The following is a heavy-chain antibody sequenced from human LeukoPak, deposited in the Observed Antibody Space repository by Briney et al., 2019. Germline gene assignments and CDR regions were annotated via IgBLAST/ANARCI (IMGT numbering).Heavy chain of an antibody. Sequence: GGSLRLSCAASGFTFSSYAMHWVRQAPGKGLEWGAGISYDGSNKYYADSVKGRFTISRDNSKNTLYLQMNSLRAEDTAVYYCAREGGIRFLEWLLYRYYYYYMDVWGKGTTVTVSS. CDR2: ISYDGSNK. CDR1: GFTFSSYA. J-gene: IGHJ6*03. CDR3: AREGGIRFLEWLLYRYYYYYMDV. D-gene: IGHD3-3*01. V-gene: IGHV3-30*04.